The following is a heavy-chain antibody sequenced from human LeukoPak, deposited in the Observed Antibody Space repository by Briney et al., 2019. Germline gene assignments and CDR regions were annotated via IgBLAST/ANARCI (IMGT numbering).Heavy chain of an antibody. V-gene: IGHV1-3*01. CDR3: ARDGSGSQGVNWFDP. CDR2: INVDNDDT. J-gene: IGHJ5*02. CDR1: GYTFTSYV. D-gene: IGHD3-10*01. Sequence: ASVKVSCKASGYTFTSYVMHWVRQAPGQRPEWMGCINVDNDDTRYSQNFQGRVTIITDTSASTVYMELSSLRFEDTAVYYCARDGSGSQGVNWFDPWGPGTQVTVSS.